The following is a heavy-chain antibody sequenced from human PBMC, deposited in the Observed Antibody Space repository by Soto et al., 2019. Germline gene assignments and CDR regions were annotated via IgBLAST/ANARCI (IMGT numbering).Heavy chain of an antibody. V-gene: IGHV3-48*03. D-gene: IGHD3-22*01. Sequence: EVQLVESGGGLVRPGGSLRLSCAASGFTFSGYEMNWVRQAPGKGLEWVSYISGSGSTIYYVDSVKGRFTISRDNAKDSLYLQMNSLRAEDTAVYYCAREVVVFGVIIPTPMDVWGQGTTVTVSS. CDR1: GFTFSGYE. J-gene: IGHJ6*02. CDR2: ISGSGSTI. CDR3: AREVVVFGVIIPTPMDV.